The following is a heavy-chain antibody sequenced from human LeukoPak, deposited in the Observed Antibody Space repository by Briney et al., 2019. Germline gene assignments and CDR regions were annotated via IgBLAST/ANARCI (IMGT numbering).Heavy chain of an antibody. D-gene: IGHD6-19*01. CDR1: GGSIRSYY. Sequence: SETLSLTCTVSGGSIRSYYWSWIRQPAGKGLEWIGRIYTSGSTNYNPSLKSRVTMSVDTSKNQFSLKLSSVTAVDTAVYYCAREARPSLYSSGWVDPWGQGTLVTVSS. J-gene: IGHJ5*02. CDR3: AREARPSLYSSGWVDP. CDR2: IYTSGST. V-gene: IGHV4-4*07.